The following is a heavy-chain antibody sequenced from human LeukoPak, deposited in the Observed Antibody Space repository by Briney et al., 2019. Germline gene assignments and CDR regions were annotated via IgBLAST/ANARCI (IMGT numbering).Heavy chain of an antibody. CDR2: IYYSGKT. J-gene: IGHJ4*02. V-gene: IGHV4-39*01. CDR3: ARGGQQLPNDY. Sequence: SETLSLTCTVSGVSITKSYYYWGWIRQPPGKGLEWIGTIYYSGKTFYNPSLKSRLTISVDTSKNQFSLKLSSVTAADTAVYYCARGGQQLPNDYWGQGTLVTVSS. D-gene: IGHD6-13*01. CDR1: GVSITKSYYY.